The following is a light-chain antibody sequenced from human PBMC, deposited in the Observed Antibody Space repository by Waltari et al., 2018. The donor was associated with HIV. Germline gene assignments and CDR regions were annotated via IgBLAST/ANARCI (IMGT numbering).Light chain of an antibody. J-gene: IGLJ3*02. CDR2: ELS. V-gene: IGLV2-14*01. Sequence: QSALTQPASVSGSPGQSITISCTGPRSDVGGYNYVPWYQQHPGKAPKLMLYELSNRPSQVSNRVSGACYQQHPGKAPIAGLQAEDEADYYCSSYTSSSTWVFGGGTKLTVL. CDR3: SSYTSSSTWV. CDR1: RSDVGGYNY.